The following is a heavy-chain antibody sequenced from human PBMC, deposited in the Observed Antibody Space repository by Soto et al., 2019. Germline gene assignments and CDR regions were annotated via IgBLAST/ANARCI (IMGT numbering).Heavy chain of an antibody. CDR3: ARSYYYETTGYYPRDY. CDR2: IYHSGST. V-gene: IGHV4-30-2*02. D-gene: IGHD3-22*01. J-gene: IGHJ4*02. CDR1: GGSLSSGGYS. Sequence: TMSLTCPLSGGSLSSGGYSWSSIRQPPGKGLEWIGYIYHSGSTYYHQSLKSRVTISVDRSQNQFSLKLSSVTAAYTAVFYFARSYYYETTGYYPRDYWGQGTLVTFSS.